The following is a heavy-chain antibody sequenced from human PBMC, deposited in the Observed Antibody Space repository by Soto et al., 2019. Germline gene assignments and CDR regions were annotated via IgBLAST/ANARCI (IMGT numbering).Heavy chain of an antibody. Sequence: GGSLRLSCAASGLTFSGHWMTWVRQTPGEGLQWVAAIKPDGSETFYEDSVKGRFTISRDNARHSLFLQMDSLRGEGVAVYYCTIRPCGMNYHDVLDFRGQGTLVT. D-gene: IGHD3-3*01. J-gene: IGHJ4*02. V-gene: IGHV3-7*03. CDR1: GLTFSGHW. CDR3: TIRPCGMNYHDVLDF. CDR2: IKPDGSET.